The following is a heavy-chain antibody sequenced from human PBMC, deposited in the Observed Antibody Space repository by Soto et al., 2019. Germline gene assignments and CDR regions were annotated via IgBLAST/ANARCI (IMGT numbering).Heavy chain of an antibody. D-gene: IGHD1-26*01. CDR3: TRDFGSTVGATDF. CDR1: GFTFSTYA. Sequence: EVQLLESGGGLVQPGGSLRLSCAASGFTFSTYAMSWVRQAPGKGLEWVSTISDSGGSTYYADSLKGRLTIYRDNSKNILYLQMRSLRAEDTAIYYCTRDFGSTVGATDFWGQGTLVTVSS. J-gene: IGHJ4*02. V-gene: IGHV3-23*01. CDR2: ISDSGGST.